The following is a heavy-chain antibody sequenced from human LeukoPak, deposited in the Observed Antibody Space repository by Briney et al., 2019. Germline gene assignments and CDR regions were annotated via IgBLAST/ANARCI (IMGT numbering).Heavy chain of an antibody. V-gene: IGHV3-23*01. CDR2: ISGTGGSR. CDR3: TKMDLGQLEDADMSYFDY. CDR1: GFTFSSYA. D-gene: IGHD6-6*01. J-gene: IGHJ4*02. Sequence: GGSLRLSCVASGFTFSSYAMSWVRQAPGKRLEWVSAISGTGGSRYYADSVKGRFTISRDNSKNTLYLQMNGLRAEDTAVYYCTKMDLGQLEDADMSYFDYWGQGTLVTVSS.